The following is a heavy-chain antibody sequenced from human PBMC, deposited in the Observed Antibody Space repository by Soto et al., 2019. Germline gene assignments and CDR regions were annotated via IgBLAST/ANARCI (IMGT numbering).Heavy chain of an antibody. V-gene: IGHV4-59*01. CDR2: IYYSGST. Sequence: SETLSLTCTISGGSISSYYWSWIRQPPGKGLEWIGYIYYSGSTNYNPSLKSRVTISVDTSKNQFSLKLSSVTAADTAVYYCARGTLGCSSTSCYMDVWGKGTTVTVSS. D-gene: IGHD2-2*01. CDR1: GGSISSYY. CDR3: ARGTLGCSSTSCYMDV. J-gene: IGHJ6*03.